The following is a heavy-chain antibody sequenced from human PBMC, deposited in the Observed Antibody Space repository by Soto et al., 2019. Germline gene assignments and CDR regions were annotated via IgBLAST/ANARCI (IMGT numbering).Heavy chain of an antibody. CDR1: GYTFTIYG. D-gene: IGHD5-12*01. CDR3: ARALGYSGYAGMDV. Sequence: QVQLVQSGGEVKKPGASVKVSCKASGYTFTIYGINWVRQAPGQGREWMGWISPDNGNTNYAQKLQGRVTMTTDTSTSTAYMERRSLRSDDTAVYYCARALGYSGYAGMDVWGQGTTVTVSS. V-gene: IGHV1-18*01. J-gene: IGHJ6*02. CDR2: ISPDNGNT.